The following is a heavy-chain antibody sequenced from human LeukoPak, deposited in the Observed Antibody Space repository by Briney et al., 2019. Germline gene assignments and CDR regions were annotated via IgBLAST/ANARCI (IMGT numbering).Heavy chain of an antibody. D-gene: IGHD2-2*01. CDR1: GYTFTKYG. J-gene: IGHJ4*02. CDR3: ARAHCSSTTCFFDY. Sequence: GASVKVSCKASGYTFTKYGISWVRQAPGQGLEWMGWISGYSGNTEYAQNVQGRATMTTDTSASTVYMDLRSLRSDDTAVYFCARAHCSSTTCFFDYWGQGTLVTVSS. CDR2: ISGYSGNT. V-gene: IGHV1-18*01.